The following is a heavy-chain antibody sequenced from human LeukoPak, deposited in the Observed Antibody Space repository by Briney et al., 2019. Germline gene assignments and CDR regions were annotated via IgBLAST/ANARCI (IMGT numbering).Heavy chain of an antibody. CDR1: GFTVSHYY. V-gene: IGHV3-53*01. J-gene: IGHJ4*02. Sequence: PGGSLRLSCAASGFTVSHYYMNWVRQAPGKGLECVSVIYSGGSTYSADSVKGRFTISRDNSRNMVYLQMSSLRAEDTAVYYCARTRGSHPSPFDSWGQGTLVTVSS. CDR3: ARTRGSHPSPFDS. CDR2: IYSGGST. D-gene: IGHD3-10*01.